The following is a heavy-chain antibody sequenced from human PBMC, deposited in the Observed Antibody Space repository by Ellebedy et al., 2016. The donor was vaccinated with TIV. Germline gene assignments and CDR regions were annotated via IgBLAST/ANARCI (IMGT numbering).Heavy chain of an antibody. Sequence: GGSLRLSCAASGFNFRSYWMSWVRQAPGKGLEWVANINQDGSQKYYVDSVKGRFTISRDNAKNSLFLQMTSLRVEDTGVYYCARDGSYGDYLSPTHALEIWGQGTMVTVSS. CDR1: GFNFRSYW. CDR2: INQDGSQK. V-gene: IGHV3-7*01. CDR3: ARDGSYGDYLSPTHALEI. D-gene: IGHD4-17*01. J-gene: IGHJ3*02.